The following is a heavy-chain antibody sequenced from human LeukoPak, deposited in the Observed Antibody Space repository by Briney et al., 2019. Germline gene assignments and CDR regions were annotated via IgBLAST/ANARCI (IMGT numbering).Heavy chain of an antibody. D-gene: IGHD1-26*01. CDR2: IIPIFGTA. CDR3: ARGIVGATVDY. Sequence: GASVKVSCKASGGTFSSYAISWVRQAPGQGLEWMGGIIPIFGTANYAQKFQGRVTITADESTSTAYMELRSLRSDDTAVYYCARGIVGATVDYWGQGTLVTVSS. V-gene: IGHV1-69*13. J-gene: IGHJ4*02. CDR1: GGTFSSYA.